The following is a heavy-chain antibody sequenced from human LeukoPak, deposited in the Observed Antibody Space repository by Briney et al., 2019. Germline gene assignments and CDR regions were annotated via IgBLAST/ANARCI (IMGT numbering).Heavy chain of an antibody. J-gene: IGHJ4*02. D-gene: IGHD3-10*01. CDR1: GGSFSGYY. Sequence: SETLSLTCAVYGGSFSGYYWSWIRQPPGKGLEWIGEINHSGSTNYNPSLKSRVTISVDTSKNQFSLKLSSVTAADTAVYYCARRKKRITMVRGGSYFDYWGQGTLVTVSS. CDR3: ARRKKRITMVRGGSYFDY. CDR2: INHSGST. V-gene: IGHV4-34*01.